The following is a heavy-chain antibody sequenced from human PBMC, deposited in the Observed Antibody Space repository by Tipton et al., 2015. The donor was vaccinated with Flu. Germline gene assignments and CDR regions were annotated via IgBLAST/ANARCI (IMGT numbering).Heavy chain of an antibody. J-gene: IGHJ4*02. CDR2: VSGGGGTR. CDR1: GFTFSRYA. CDR3: ARLTTRTYCPDY. D-gene: IGHD2-8*02. V-gene: IGHV3-23*01. Sequence: SGFTFSRYAMSWVRQAPGKGLEWVSAVSGGGGTRYFADSVKGRFTISRDNIKNTLYLQMNSLRAEDTAVYYCARLTTRTYCPDYWGQGTLVTVSS.